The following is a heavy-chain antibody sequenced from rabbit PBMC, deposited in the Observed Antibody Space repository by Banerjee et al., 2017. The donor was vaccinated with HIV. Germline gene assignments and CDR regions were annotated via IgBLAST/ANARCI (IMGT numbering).Heavy chain of an antibody. J-gene: IGHJ3*01. CDR3: ARPLNGWGLMVLDL. CDR2: VHTGDGNT. D-gene: IGHD4-1*01. Sequence: QSLEESGGDLVKPGASLTLTCTASGFSFSSSYYMCWVRQAPGKGLEWVGCVHTGDGNTYYASWAKGRFTISKTSSTTVTLQMTSLTAADTATWFCARPLNGWGLMVLDLWGQGTLVTVS. V-gene: IGHV1S40*01. CDR1: GFSFSSSYY.